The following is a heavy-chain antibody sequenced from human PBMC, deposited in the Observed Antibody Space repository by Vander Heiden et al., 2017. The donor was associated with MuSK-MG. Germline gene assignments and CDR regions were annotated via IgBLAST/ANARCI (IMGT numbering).Heavy chain of an antibody. J-gene: IGHJ4*02. V-gene: IGHV3-21*02. Sequence: ELQLVESGGGLVKPGGSLRLSCAASGFTFSTSTMNWVRQAPGKGLEWVSSITSRSSIYYADSVKGRFTISRDNAKSSLYLQMNSLRVEDTAVYYCARDPGPGDSWGQGTLGTVSS. CDR2: ITSRSSI. CDR3: ARDPGPGDS. CDR1: GFTFSTST.